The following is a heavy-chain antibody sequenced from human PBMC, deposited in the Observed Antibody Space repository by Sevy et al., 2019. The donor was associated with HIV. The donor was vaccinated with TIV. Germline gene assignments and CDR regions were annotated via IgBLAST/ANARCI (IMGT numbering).Heavy chain of an antibody. D-gene: IGHD3-16*01. Sequence: GGSLRLSCAASGFTFSSYGMHWVRQAPGKGLEWVAVIWYDGSNKYYAYSVKGRFTISRDNSKNTLYLQMNSLRAEDTAVYYCARVWGRGGTYYYYGMDVWGQGTTVTVSS. CDR3: ARVWGRGGTYYYYGMDV. CDR1: GFTFSSYG. CDR2: IWYDGSNK. V-gene: IGHV3-33*01. J-gene: IGHJ6*02.